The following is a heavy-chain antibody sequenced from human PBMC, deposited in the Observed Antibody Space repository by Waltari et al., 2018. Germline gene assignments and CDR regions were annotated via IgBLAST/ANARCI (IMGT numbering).Heavy chain of an antibody. CDR1: GYSFTSYW. D-gene: IGHD3-10*01. CDR3: ARHPYYYGSGSYSKEYYYYYMDV. V-gene: IGHV5-51*01. Sequence: EVQLVQSGAEVKKPGESLKISCKGSGYSFTSYWIGWVRQMPGKGLEWMGIIYPGDSDTRYSPSFQGQVTSSADKSISTAYLQWSSLKASDTAMYYCARHPYYYGSGSYSKEYYYYYMDVWGKGTTVTVSS. J-gene: IGHJ6*03. CDR2: IYPGDSDT.